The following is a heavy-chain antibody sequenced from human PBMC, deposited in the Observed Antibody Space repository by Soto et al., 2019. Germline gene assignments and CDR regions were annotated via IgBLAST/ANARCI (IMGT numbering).Heavy chain of an antibody. CDR2: IYSGGST. Sequence: GGPIRVSRAAAGFKVSDLYGRWVRQATGKGLEWVSVIYSGGSTYYADSVKGRFTISRDNSKNTLYLQMNSLRAEDTAVYYCAREDRYCSGGSCPGGFQHWGQGTLVTVSS. D-gene: IGHD2-15*01. CDR1: GFKVSDLY. J-gene: IGHJ1*01. CDR3: AREDRYCSGGSCPGGFQH. V-gene: IGHV3-66*01.